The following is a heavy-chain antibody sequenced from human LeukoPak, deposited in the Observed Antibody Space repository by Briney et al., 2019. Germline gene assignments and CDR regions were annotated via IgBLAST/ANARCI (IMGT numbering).Heavy chain of an antibody. CDR2: IYTSGST. CDR3: ATRLGYCSSTSCDDLGYYYYYMDV. CDR1: GGSISSGSYY. Sequence: SQTLSLTCTVSGGSISSGSYYWSWIRQPAGKGLEWIGRIYTSGSTNYNPSLKSRVTISVDTSKNQFSLKLSSVTAADTAVYYCATRLGYCSSTSCDDLGYYYYYMDVWGKGTTVTASS. D-gene: IGHD2-2*01. J-gene: IGHJ6*03. V-gene: IGHV4-61*02.